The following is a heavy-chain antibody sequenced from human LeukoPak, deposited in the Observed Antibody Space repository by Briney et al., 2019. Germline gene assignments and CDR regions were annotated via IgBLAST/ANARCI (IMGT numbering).Heavy chain of an antibody. Sequence: SETLSLTCTVSGGSISSSSYFWGWIRQPPGKGLEWIGSIFYSGITYDNPSLKSRVTISVDTSKNQFSLKLSSVTAADTAVYYCARVRHRGSSSSTWGQGTLVTVSS. J-gene: IGHJ5*02. CDR2: IFYSGIT. CDR3: ARVRHRGSSSST. D-gene: IGHD6-6*01. V-gene: IGHV4-39*01. CDR1: GGSISSSSYF.